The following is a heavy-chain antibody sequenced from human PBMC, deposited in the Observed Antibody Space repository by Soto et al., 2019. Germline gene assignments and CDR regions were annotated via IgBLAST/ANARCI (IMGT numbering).Heavy chain of an antibody. CDR3: AKGRSYYYYYGVDV. V-gene: IGHV3-23*01. J-gene: IGHJ6*02. CDR1: GFTFSSYA. Sequence: GGSLRLSCAASGFTFSSYAMSWVRQAPGKGLEWVSVISGSGGSTYYADSVKGRFTISRDNSKNTLYLQMNSLRAEDTAVYYCAKGRSYYYYYGVDVWGQGTTVTVSS. CDR2: ISGSGGST.